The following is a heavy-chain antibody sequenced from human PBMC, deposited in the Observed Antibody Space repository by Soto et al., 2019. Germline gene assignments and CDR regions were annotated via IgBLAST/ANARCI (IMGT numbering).Heavy chain of an antibody. CDR2: IYDSGSS. J-gene: IGHJ4*02. D-gene: IGHD5-12*01. CDR1: GASISSGDCF. V-gene: IGHV4-30-4*01. CDR3: AREKGYISGPKNFDY. Sequence: SETLSLTCTVSGASISSGDCFWSWIRQSPGKSLEWIGYIYDSGSSYYNPSLKSRVTMSVDTSKNQFSLKLRSVTAADTAVYYCAREKGYISGPKNFDYWGQGTLVTVSS.